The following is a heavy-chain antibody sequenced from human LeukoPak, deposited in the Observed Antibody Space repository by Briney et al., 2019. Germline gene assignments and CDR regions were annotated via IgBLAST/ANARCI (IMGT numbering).Heavy chain of an antibody. CDR3: AREVGYCTNGVCIGLDY. CDR2: ISAYNGNT. Sequence: ASVKVSCKASGYTFTSYGISWVRQAPGQGLEWMGWISAYNGNTNYAQKLQGRVTMTTDTSTSTAYMELRSLRSDDTAVYYCAREVGYCTNGVCIGLDYWGQGTLVTVSS. J-gene: IGHJ4*02. V-gene: IGHV1-18*01. CDR1: GYTFTSYG. D-gene: IGHD2-8*01.